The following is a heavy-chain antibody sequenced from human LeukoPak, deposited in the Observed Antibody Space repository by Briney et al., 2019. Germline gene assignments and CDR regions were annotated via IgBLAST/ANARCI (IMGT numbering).Heavy chain of an antibody. CDR3: ARGNWNSFDY. D-gene: IGHD1-20*01. V-gene: IGHV3-11*01. CDR2: ISSSGNSM. J-gene: IGHJ4*02. Sequence: PGGSLRLSCAASGFIFSDYYMNWMRQAPGQGLEWISYISSSGNSMHYADSVKGRFTISRDNTKNSLYLQLNSLRAEDTAVYYCARGNWNSFDYWGQGALVTVSS. CDR1: GFIFSDYY.